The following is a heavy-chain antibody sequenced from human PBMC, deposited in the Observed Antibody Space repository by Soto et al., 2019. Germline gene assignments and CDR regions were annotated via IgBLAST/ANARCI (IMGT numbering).Heavy chain of an antibody. J-gene: IGHJ5*02. Sequence: ASVKVSCTASGYTFTSYGISWVRQAPGQGLEWMGWISAYNGNTNYAQKLQGRVTMTTDTSTSTAYMELRSLRSDDTAVYYCARAVSGSSLGNWFDPWGQGTLVTVSS. CDR1: GYTFTSYG. V-gene: IGHV1-18*04. D-gene: IGHD1-26*01. CDR2: ISAYNGNT. CDR3: ARAVSGSSLGNWFDP.